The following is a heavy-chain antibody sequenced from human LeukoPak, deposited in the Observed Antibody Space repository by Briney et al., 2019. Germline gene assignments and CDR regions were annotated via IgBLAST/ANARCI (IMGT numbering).Heavy chain of an antibody. CDR2: ISDSGDGA. Sequence: GGSLRLSXAXSGFTVSRNYMSWVRQTPGKGLEWVSSISDSGDGAFYADSVKGRFTISRDNSKNTLYLQIDTLRAEDTAIYYCAKTLGSGYGEYYFDSWGRGTLVTVSS. D-gene: IGHD3-22*01. V-gene: IGHV3-23*01. CDR1: GFTVSRNY. J-gene: IGHJ4*02. CDR3: AKTLGSGYGEYYFDS.